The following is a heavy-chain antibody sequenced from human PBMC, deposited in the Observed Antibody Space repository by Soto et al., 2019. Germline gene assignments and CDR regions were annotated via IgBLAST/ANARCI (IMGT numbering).Heavy chain of an antibody. CDR3: SHRSSTSGVFDY. D-gene: IGHD2-2*01. Sequence: QITLKESGPTLVKPTQTLTLTCTFSGFSLSTSGVGVGWIRQPPGKALEWLALIYWDGDERYSPSLRTRLTITKDTSKSQVGLTMTNMDPVDTATYSCSHRSSTSGVFDYWGQGTLVTVSS. CDR1: GFSLSTSGVG. V-gene: IGHV2-5*02. CDR2: IYWDGDE. J-gene: IGHJ4*02.